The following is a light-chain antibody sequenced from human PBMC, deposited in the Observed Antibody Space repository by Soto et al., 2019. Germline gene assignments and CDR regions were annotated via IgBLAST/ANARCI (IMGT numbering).Light chain of an antibody. CDR2: GAG. CDR1: QSVRNNY. J-gene: IGKJ1*01. Sequence: EIVLTQSPGTLSLSPGERATLSCRASQSVRNNYLAWYQQRPGQAPRLLIYGAGSRATGIPDRFSGSGSGADFTLTISRLEPEDFAVYYCQQYGSSQWTFGPGTKVEIK. CDR3: QQYGSSQWT. V-gene: IGKV3-20*01.